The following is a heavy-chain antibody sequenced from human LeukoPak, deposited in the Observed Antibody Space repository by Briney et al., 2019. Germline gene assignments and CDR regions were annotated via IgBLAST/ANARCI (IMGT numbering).Heavy chain of an antibody. CDR1: GFTFSSYS. Sequence: PGGSLRLSCAASGFTFSSYSMNWVRQAPGKGLEWVSSISSSSSYIYYADSVKGRFTISRDNAKNSLYLQMNSLRAEDTAVSYCARDLGYGGNTGWGFDYWGQGTLVTVSS. CDR3: ARDLGYGGNTGWGFDY. V-gene: IGHV3-21*01. J-gene: IGHJ4*02. D-gene: IGHD4-23*01. CDR2: ISSSSSYI.